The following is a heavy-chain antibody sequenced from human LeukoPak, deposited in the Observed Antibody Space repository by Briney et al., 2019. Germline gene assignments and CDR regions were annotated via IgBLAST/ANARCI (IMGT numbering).Heavy chain of an antibody. Sequence: SETLSLTCAVYGGSFSGYYWSWIRQPPGKGLEWIGEINHSGSTNYNPSLKSRVIISVDTSKNQFSLKLSSVTAADTAVYYCARGPGSSAAYWGQGTLVTVSS. CDR2: INHSGST. J-gene: IGHJ4*02. CDR3: ARGPGSSAAY. D-gene: IGHD2-2*01. V-gene: IGHV4-34*01. CDR1: GGSFSGYY.